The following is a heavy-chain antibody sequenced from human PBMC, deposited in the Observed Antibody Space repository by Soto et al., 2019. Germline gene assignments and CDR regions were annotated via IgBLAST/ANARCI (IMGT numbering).Heavy chain of an antibody. CDR3: ARHHGPTTSENWFDP. D-gene: IGHD5-12*01. CDR1: GYTFFTYD. J-gene: IGHJ5*02. V-gene: IGHV1-18*01. CDR2: ISTYSGDT. Sequence: QVHLVQSGVEVKTPGASVKVSCQASGYTFFTYDISWVRQAPGQGLELMGWISTYSGDTKYAQKFQGRVTITTDTSTTNAYLKLRSPRSAATSVYYCARHHGPTTSENWFDPGGDGTLVTASS.